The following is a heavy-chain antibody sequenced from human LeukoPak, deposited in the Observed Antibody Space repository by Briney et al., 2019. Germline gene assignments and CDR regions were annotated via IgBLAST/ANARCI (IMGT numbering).Heavy chain of an antibody. D-gene: IGHD2-15*01. Sequence: VASVKVSCKVSGYTLTELSMHWVRQAPGKGLEWMGGFDPEDGETIYAQKFQGRVTMTEDTSTDTAYVELSSLRSEDTAVYYCATPRRLYCSGGSCYYEVVRYFDYWGQGTLVTVSS. V-gene: IGHV1-24*01. CDR1: GYTLTELS. CDR3: ATPRRLYCSGGSCYYEVVRYFDY. J-gene: IGHJ4*02. CDR2: FDPEDGET.